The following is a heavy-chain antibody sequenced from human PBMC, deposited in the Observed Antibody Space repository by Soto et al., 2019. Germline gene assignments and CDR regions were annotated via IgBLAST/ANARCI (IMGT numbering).Heavy chain of an antibody. V-gene: IGHV4-39*01. CDR1: GGSISSSSYY. J-gene: IGHJ4*02. Sequence: PSETLSLTCTVSGGSISSSSYYWGWIRQPPGKGLEWIGSIYYSGSTYYNPSLKNRVTKSVDTSKKQFSLKLSSVTAADTAVYYCARLDIVLVPAAIQYFDYWGQGTLVTVSS. D-gene: IGHD2-2*02. CDR3: ARLDIVLVPAAIQYFDY. CDR2: IYYSGST.